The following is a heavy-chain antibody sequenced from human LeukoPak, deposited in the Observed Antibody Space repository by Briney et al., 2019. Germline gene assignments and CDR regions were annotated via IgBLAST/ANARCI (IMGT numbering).Heavy chain of an antibody. J-gene: IGHJ2*01. D-gene: IGHD1-26*01. Sequence: ASVKVSCKASGYTFTSYGISWVRQAPGQGLEWMGWISAYNGNTNYAQKLQGRVTMTRDTSTSTVYMELSSLRSEDTAVYYCARNAGKKENWYFDLWGRGTLLTVSS. CDR2: ISAYNGNT. CDR3: ARNAGKKENWYFDL. CDR1: GYTFTSYG. V-gene: IGHV1-18*01.